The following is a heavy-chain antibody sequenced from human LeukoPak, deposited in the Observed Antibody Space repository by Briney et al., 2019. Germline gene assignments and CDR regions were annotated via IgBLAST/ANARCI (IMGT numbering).Heavy chain of an antibody. V-gene: IGHV5-51*01. CDR2: IYPGDSDT. Sequence: GESLKISCKGSGYSFTSYWIGWVRQMPGKGLEWMGIIYPGDSDTRYSPSFKGQVTISADKSISTAYLQWSSLKASDTAMYYCARQAYSSSYGMDVWGQGTTVTVSS. J-gene: IGHJ6*02. CDR3: ARQAYSSSYGMDV. D-gene: IGHD6-13*01. CDR1: GYSFTSYW.